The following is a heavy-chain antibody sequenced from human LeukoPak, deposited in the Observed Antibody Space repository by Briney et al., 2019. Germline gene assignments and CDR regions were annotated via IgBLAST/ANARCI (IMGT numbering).Heavy chain of an antibody. CDR2: IYHTGST. CDR3: ARRDYGIGFED. J-gene: IGHJ4*02. D-gene: IGHD4-17*01. Sequence: SETLSLICTVSGYSITRSYWWGWIRQPPGQGLEWIGTIYHTGSTYYNPSLKSRVTISVDTSKNQFSLRLNSVTAADTAVYYCARRDYGIGFEDWGQGTLVTVSS. CDR1: GYSITRSYW. V-gene: IGHV4-38-2*02.